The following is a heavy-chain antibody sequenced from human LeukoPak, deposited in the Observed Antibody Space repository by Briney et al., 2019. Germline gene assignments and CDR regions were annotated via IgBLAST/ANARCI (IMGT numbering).Heavy chain of an antibody. V-gene: IGHV1-24*01. J-gene: IGHJ3*02. CDR1: GYTLTELS. CDR3: AIQGYCSSTSCRLDAFDI. Sequence: ASVKVSCKVSGYTLTELSMHWVRQAPGKGLEWTGGFDPEDGETIYAQKFQGRVTMTEDTSTDTAYMELSSLRSEDTAVYYCAIQGYCSSTSCRLDAFDIWGQGTMVTVSS. D-gene: IGHD2-2*01. CDR2: FDPEDGET.